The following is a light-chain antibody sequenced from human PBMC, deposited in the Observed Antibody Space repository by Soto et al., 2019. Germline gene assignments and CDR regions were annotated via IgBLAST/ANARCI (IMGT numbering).Light chain of an antibody. J-gene: IGLJ2*01. CDR2: DVS. Sequence: QSALTQPASVSGSPGQSITIYCTGTTSDVGGYNYVSWYQQYPGKAPKLIIYDVSHRPSGVSNRFSGSKSGNTASLTISGLQAEDEADYYCSSYTSTNKGVFGGGTKVTVL. V-gene: IGLV2-14*01. CDR3: SSYTSTNKGV. CDR1: TSDVGGYNY.